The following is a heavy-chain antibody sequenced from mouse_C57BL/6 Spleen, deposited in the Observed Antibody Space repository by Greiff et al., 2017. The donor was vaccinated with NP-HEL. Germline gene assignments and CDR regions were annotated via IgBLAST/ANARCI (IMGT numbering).Heavy chain of an antibody. Sequence: VKLQQPGAELVMPGASVKLSCKASGYTFTSYWMHWVKQRPGQGLEWIGEIDPSDSYTNYNQKFKGKSTLTVDKSSSTAYMQLSSLTSEDSAVYYCARGWLLLGAMDYWGQGTSVTVSS. J-gene: IGHJ4*01. CDR3: ARGWLLLGAMDY. CDR2: IDPSDSYT. V-gene: IGHV1-69*01. CDR1: GYTFTSYW. D-gene: IGHD2-3*01.